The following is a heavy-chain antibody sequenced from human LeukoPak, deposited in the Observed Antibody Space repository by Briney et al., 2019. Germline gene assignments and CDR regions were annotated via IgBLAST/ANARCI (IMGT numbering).Heavy chain of an antibody. CDR3: AKGYSSGWYPY. V-gene: IGHV3-23*01. CDR1: GFTFSSYA. J-gene: IGHJ4*02. Sequence: GGSLRLSCAAPGFTFSSYAMSWVRQAPGKGLEWVSAISGSGGSTYYADSVKGRFTISRDNSKNTLYLQMNSLRAEDTAVYYCAKGYSSGWYPYWGQGTLVTVSS. D-gene: IGHD6-19*01. CDR2: ISGSGGST.